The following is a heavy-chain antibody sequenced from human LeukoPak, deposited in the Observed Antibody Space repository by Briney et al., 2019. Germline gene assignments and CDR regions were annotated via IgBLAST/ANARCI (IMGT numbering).Heavy chain of an antibody. V-gene: IGHV1-46*01. Sequence: ASVKVSCKASGYIFTSYYIHWVRQAPGQGLEWRGIINPSGGNTNYAQKFQGRVTMTRDTSTSTVYMELSSLRSGDTAVYYCARFAVHHRLAVAGQFGLDYWGQGTLVTVSS. J-gene: IGHJ4*02. D-gene: IGHD6-19*01. CDR3: ARFAVHHRLAVAGQFGLDY. CDR2: INPSGGNT. CDR1: GYIFTSYY.